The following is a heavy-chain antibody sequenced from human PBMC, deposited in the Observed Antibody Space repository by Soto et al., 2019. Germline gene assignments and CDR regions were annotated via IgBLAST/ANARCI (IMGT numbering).Heavy chain of an antibody. J-gene: IGHJ6*02. CDR1: GFTFSDYY. V-gene: IGHV3-11*01. D-gene: IGHD5-12*01. CDR2: ISSSGSTI. Sequence: PGGSLRLSCAASGFTFSDYYMSWIRQAPGKGLEWVSYISSSGSTIYYADSVKGRFTISRDNAKNSLYLQMNSLRAEDTAVYYCAKDRDIAYHLEGGFYYSGMDVWGQGTTVTVSS. CDR3: AKDRDIAYHLEGGFYYSGMDV.